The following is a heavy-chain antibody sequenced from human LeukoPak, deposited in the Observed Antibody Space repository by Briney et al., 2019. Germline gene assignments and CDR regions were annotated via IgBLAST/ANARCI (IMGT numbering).Heavy chain of an antibody. CDR3: ATLDTAMTTAFDF. Sequence: ASVKVSCKASGYTFTGYYIHWVRQAPGQGLEWMGWINPNSGSTNYAQMFQGRVTMTRDTSISTAYMELSRLRSDDTAVYYCATLDTAMTTAFDFWGQGTMVTVSS. CDR1: GYTFTGYY. CDR2: INPNSGST. J-gene: IGHJ3*01. D-gene: IGHD5-18*01. V-gene: IGHV1-2*02.